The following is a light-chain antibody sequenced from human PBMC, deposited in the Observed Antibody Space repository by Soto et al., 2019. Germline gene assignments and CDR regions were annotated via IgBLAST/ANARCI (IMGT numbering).Light chain of an antibody. V-gene: IGKV3-20*01. CDR2: GAS. CDR1: QSVSSSY. CDR3: QQYCSSPLFT. Sequence: EIVLTQSPGTLSLSPGERATLSCRASQSVSSSYLAWYQQKPGQAPRLLIYGASSRATSIPDRFSGSGSGTDFTLTISRLEPEDFAVYYCQQYCSSPLFTFGPGTKVDIK. J-gene: IGKJ3*01.